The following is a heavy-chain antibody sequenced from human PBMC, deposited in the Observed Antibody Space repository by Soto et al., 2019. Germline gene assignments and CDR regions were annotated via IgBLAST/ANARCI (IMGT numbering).Heavy chain of an antibody. CDR1: GFTFTSSA. CDR3: ARDLLIVLMVYATEDKPYYFDY. D-gene: IGHD2-8*01. CDR2: IVVGSGNT. J-gene: IGHJ4*02. V-gene: IGHV1-58*01. Sequence: GASVKVSCKASGFTFTSSAVQWVRQARGQRLEWIGWIVVGSGNTNYAQKFQERVTITRDMSTSTAYMEQSSLRSEDTAVYYCARDLLIVLMVYATEDKPYYFDYWGQGTLVTVSS.